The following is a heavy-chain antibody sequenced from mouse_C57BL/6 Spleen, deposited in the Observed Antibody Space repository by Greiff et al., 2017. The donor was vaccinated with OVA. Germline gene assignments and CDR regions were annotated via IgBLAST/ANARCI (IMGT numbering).Heavy chain of an antibody. D-gene: IGHD2-2*01. CDR2: IDPSDSET. J-gene: IGHJ1*03. CDR3: AGKVNYGWYVEYMDD. V-gene: IGHV1-52*01. Sequence: VQLQQPGAELVRPGSSVKLSCKASGYTFTSYWMHWVKQRPIQGLEWIGNIDPSDSETHYNQKFKDKATLTVDKSSSTAYMQLSSLTSEDSAVYYGAGKVNYGWYVEYMDDWGKGTTVTVSS. CDR1: GYTFTSYW.